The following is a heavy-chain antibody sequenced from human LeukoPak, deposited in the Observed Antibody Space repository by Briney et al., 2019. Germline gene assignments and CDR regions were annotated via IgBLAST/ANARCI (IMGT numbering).Heavy chain of an antibody. Sequence: GGSLRLSCVASGLTVSSSYMSWVRQAPGKGLEWVSIIYNDGSTYYADYMKGRFTISRDNSKHTLYLQVNSLRAEDTAMYYCARLVGPSDYWGQGTLVTVSS. J-gene: IGHJ4*02. CDR2: IYNDGST. D-gene: IGHD1-26*01. CDR3: ARLVGPSDY. V-gene: IGHV3-53*01. CDR1: GLTVSSSY.